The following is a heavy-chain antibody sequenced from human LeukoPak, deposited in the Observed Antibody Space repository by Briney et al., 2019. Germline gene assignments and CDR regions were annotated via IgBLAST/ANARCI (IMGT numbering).Heavy chain of an antibody. Sequence: SETLSLTCTVSGGSISSYYWSWIRQPPGKGLEWIGYIYYSGSTNYSPSLKSRVTISVDTSKNQFSLKLSSVTAADTAVYYCARAVVVSPHYYYGMDVWGQGTTVTVSS. J-gene: IGHJ6*02. CDR1: GGSISSYY. CDR2: IYYSGST. CDR3: ARAVVVSPHYYYGMDV. D-gene: IGHD2-15*01. V-gene: IGHV4-59*08.